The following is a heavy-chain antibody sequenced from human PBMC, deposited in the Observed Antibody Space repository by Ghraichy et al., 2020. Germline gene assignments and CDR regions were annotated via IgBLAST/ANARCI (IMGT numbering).Heavy chain of an antibody. V-gene: IGHV3-33*01. CDR1: GFSFSGYG. Sequence: GWSLRLSCAASGFSFSGYGMHWVRQAPGKGLEWVAVIWFDGSNKYYADSVKGRFTISRDNSKNTLYLQMNSLRGEDTAVYYCARGRGCSGCGCFNTYYYYTMDVWGQGTAVTVSS. CDR2: IWFDGSNK. CDR3: ARGRGCSGCGCFNTYYYYTMDV. J-gene: IGHJ6*02. D-gene: IGHD2-15*01.